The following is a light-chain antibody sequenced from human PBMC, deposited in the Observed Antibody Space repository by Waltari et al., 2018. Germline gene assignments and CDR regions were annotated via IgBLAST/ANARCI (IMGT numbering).Light chain of an antibody. J-gene: IGLJ3*02. V-gene: IGLV2-11*01. Sequence: QSALTQPRSVSGSPGQSVTISCTGTSSDVGGYNYVSWYQQHPDKAPKLIIYDISKRPSGVPDCFSGSKSGNTASLTISGLQAEDEADYYCCSYVGSNIYWVFGGGTKLTVL. CDR1: SSDVGGYNY. CDR2: DIS. CDR3: CSYVGSNIYWV.